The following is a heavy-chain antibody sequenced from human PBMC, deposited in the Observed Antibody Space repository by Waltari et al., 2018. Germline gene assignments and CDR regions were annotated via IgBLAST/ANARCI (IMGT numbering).Heavy chain of an antibody. D-gene: IGHD6-13*01. Sequence: QVQLQESGPGLVKPSQTLSLTCTVSGGSISSGSYYCSWIRHPAGKGLEWIGRIYTSGSTNYNPSLKSRVTISVDTSKNQFSLKLSSVTAADTAVYYCAHSSSWYYYYYGMDVWGQGTTVTVSS. CDR1: GGSISSGSYY. V-gene: IGHV4-61*02. CDR2: IYTSGST. J-gene: IGHJ6*02. CDR3: AHSSSWYYYYYGMDV.